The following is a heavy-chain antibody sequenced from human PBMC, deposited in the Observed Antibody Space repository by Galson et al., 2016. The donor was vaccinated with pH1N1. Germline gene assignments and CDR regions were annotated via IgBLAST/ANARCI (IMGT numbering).Heavy chain of an antibody. D-gene: IGHD1-26*01. CDR3: TRDLGRLRDY. CDR2: IDPSGGGI. J-gene: IGHJ4*02. CDR1: GYTFTKYY. Sequence: QSGAEVKKPGESLKVSCKASGYTFTKYYFHWVRQAPGQGLEWMGVIDPSGGGITYTQKFQGRGTMTRDTSTSTVYMELSSLKSEDTAVYYCTRDLGRLRDYWGQGTLVTVSS. V-gene: IGHV1-46*03.